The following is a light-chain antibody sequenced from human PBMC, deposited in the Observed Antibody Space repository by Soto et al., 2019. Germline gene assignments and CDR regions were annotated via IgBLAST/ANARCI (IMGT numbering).Light chain of an antibody. CDR2: AVS. Sequence: QSALTQPASVSGSPGQSITISCTGTSSDVGLYDYVSWYQQHPGKAPQLMIYAVSNRPSGVSNRFSASKSGNTASLFISGLQAEDEADCYCSSYTSDSYYVLGYGTKVT. V-gene: IGLV2-14*01. CDR1: SSDVGLYDY. CDR3: SSYTSDSYYV. J-gene: IGLJ1*01.